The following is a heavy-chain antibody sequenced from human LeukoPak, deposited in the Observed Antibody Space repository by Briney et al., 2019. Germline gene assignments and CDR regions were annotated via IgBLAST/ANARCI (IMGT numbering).Heavy chain of an antibody. J-gene: IGHJ6*04. CDR3: ARWDTAMALDV. CDR2: ISRSSTTI. D-gene: IGHD5-18*01. CDR1: GFTFSNYS. V-gene: IGHV3-48*04. Sequence: GGSLRLSCAASGFTFSNYSMNWVRQAPGKGLEWVSDISRSSTTIYYADSVKGRFTISRDNAKNSLYLQMNSLRAEDTAVYYCARWDTAMALDVWGKGTTVTVSS.